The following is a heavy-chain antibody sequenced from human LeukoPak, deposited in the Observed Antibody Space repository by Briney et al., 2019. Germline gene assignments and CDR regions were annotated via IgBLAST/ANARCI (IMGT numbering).Heavy chain of an antibody. CDR1: GFTFSNYA. CDR3: AKWGDYDVLTGYYVSDY. Sequence: QPGASLRLSCAASGFTFSNYAMSWVRQAPGKGLEWVSAITGSGSGIYYADSVKSRFTISRDNSKNTLYLQINSLRAEDTAVYYCAKWGDYDVLTGYYVSDYWGQGTLVTVSS. V-gene: IGHV3-23*01. J-gene: IGHJ4*02. CDR2: ITGSGSGI. D-gene: IGHD3-9*01.